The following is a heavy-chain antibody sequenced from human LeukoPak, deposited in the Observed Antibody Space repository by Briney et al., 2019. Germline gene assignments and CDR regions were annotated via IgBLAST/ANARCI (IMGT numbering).Heavy chain of an antibody. V-gene: IGHV3-23*01. D-gene: IGHD2-2*01. CDR2: ISGSGGST. Sequence: GGSLRLSCAASGFTFSSYAMSWVRQAPGKGLEWVSAISGSGGSTYYADSVKGRFTISRDNSKNTLYLQMNSLRAEDTAVYYCAKDKSTSKTGIVVVPAASDYWGQGTLVTVSS. CDR3: AKDKSTSKTGIVVVPAASDY. J-gene: IGHJ4*02. CDR1: GFTFSSYA.